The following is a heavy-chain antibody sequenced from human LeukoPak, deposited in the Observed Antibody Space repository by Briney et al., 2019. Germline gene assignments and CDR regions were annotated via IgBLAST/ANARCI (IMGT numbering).Heavy chain of an antibody. D-gene: IGHD3-22*01. J-gene: IGHJ4*02. CDR3: ASSGYYYTKHDY. CDR1: GGSFSGYY. CDR2: INHSGST. Sequence: SETLSLTCAVYGGSFSGYYWSWIRQPPGKGLEWIGEINHSGSTNYNPSLKSRVTISVDTSKNQSSLKLSSVTAADTAVYYCASSGYYYTKHDYWGQGTLVTASS. V-gene: IGHV4-34*01.